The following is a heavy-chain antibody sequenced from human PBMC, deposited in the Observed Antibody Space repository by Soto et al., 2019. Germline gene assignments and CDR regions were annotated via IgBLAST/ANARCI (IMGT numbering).Heavy chain of an antibody. CDR1: GFSFSSTD. J-gene: IGHJ4*02. Sequence: PGGSLRLSCVASGFSFSSTDMSWVRQAPGKGLEWVSVITGSGATTIYADSVRGRFTTSRDNSKNTLYLQMNSLRAEDTAQYFCAKLTSLWGQGTLVTVSS. CDR3: AKLTSL. CDR2: ITGSGATT. V-gene: IGHV3-23*01.